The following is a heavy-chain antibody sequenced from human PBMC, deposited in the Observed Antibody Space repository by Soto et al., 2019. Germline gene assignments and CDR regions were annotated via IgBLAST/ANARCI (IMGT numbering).Heavy chain of an antibody. CDR1: GGTFSSYT. D-gene: IGHD2-15*01. CDR2: IIPILGIA. Sequence: GASVKVSCKASGGTFSSYTISWVRQAPGQGLEWTGRIIPILGIANYAQKFQGRVTITADKSTSTAYMELSSLRSEDTAVYYCARSRYGGTFYYYYGMDVWGQGTTVTVSS. J-gene: IGHJ6*02. V-gene: IGHV1-69*02. CDR3: ARSRYGGTFYYYYGMDV.